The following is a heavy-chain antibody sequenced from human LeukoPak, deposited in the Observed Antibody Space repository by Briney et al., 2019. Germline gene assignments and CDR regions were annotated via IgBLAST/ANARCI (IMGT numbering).Heavy chain of an antibody. V-gene: IGHV3-9*01. Sequence: GGSLRLSCAASGFTFDDYAMHWVRQAPGKGLEWVSGISWNSGSIGYADSVKGRFTISRDNAKNTLYLQMNSLRAEDTAVYYCAREEPSYRSSWGPFDYWGQGTLVTVSS. CDR2: ISWNSGSI. J-gene: IGHJ4*02. D-gene: IGHD6-13*01. CDR1: GFTFDDYA. CDR3: AREEPSYRSSWGPFDY.